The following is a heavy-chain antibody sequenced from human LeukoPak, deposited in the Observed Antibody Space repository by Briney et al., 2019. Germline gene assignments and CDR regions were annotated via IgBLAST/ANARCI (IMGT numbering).Heavy chain of an antibody. J-gene: IGHJ4*02. CDR2: IKQDGSEK. Sequence: GGSLRLFCAASGFSFSNYYMSWVRQAPGKGLEWVANIKQDGSEKYYVDSVNGRFTSSRDNAKDSLYLQMNSLRAEDTAVYYCVRDFWVFGPGLTEDYWGQRTLVTVSS. V-gene: IGHV3-7*01. D-gene: IGHD3-3*01. CDR3: VRDFWVFGPGLTEDY. CDR1: GFSFSNYY.